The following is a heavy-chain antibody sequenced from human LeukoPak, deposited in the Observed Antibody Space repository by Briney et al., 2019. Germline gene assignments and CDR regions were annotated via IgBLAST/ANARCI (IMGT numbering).Heavy chain of an antibody. CDR3: AREADGYKGFDY. J-gene: IGHJ4*02. V-gene: IGHV3-30-3*01. D-gene: IGHD5-24*01. CDR1: GFTFSSYA. Sequence: AGGSLRLSCAASGFTFSSYAMHWVRQAPGKGLEWVAVISYDGSNKYYADSVKGRFTISRDNSKNSLYLQMNSLRAEDTAVYYCAREADGYKGFDYWGQGTLVTVSS. CDR2: ISYDGSNK.